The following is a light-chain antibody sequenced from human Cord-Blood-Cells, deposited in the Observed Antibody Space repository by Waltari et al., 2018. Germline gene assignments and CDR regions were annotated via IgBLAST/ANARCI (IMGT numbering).Light chain of an antibody. CDR3: QQYNNWPFT. CDR1: QSVSSN. J-gene: IGKJ3*01. V-gene: IGKV3-15*01. Sequence: EIVMIQSPATLSVSPGERATLSCRASQSVSSNLAWYQQKPGQAPRLLIYGASTRATGIPARFSGSGSGTEFTLTISSLQSEDFAVYYCQQYNNWPFTFGPGTKVDIK. CDR2: GAS.